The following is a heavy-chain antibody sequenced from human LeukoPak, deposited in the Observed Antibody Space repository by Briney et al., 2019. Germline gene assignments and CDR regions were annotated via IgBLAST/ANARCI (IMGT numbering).Heavy chain of an antibody. D-gene: IGHD2-8*01. V-gene: IGHV1-46*01. CDR2: INPSGGST. CDR1: GYTFTSYY. Sequence: ASVKVSCKASGYTFTSYYMHWVRQAPGQGLEWMGIINPSGGSTSYAQKFQGRVTMTRDTSTSTVYMELSSLRAEDTAVYYCARVSIMMGPFDFWGQGTMVSVSS. J-gene: IGHJ3*01. CDR3: ARVSIMMGPFDF.